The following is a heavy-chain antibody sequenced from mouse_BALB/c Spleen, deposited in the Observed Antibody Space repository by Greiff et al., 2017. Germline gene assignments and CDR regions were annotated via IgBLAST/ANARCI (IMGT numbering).Heavy chain of an antibody. Sequence: QVQLQQSGAELAKPGASVKMSCKASGYTFTSYWMHWVKQRPGQGLEWIGYINSSTGYTEYNQKFKDKATLTADKSSSTAYMQLYSLTSEDSAVDYCARHRYEGFDYWGQGTTLTVSS. V-gene: IGHV1-7*01. CDR3: ARHRYEGFDY. CDR2: INSSTGYT. J-gene: IGHJ2*01. D-gene: IGHD2-14*01. CDR1: GYTFTSYW.